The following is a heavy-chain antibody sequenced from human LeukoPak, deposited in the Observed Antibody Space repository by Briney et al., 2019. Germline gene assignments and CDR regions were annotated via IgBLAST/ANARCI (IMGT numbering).Heavy chain of an antibody. CDR1: GGSISSYY. J-gene: IGHJ1*01. CDR3: ARGPAWYYDILTGPEYFQH. V-gene: IGHV4-4*07. Sequence: SETLSLTCTVSGGSISSYYWSWIRQPAGKGLEWIGRIHISGSTNYNPSLKSRVTMSADTSKNQFSLKLSSVTAADTAVYYCARGPAWYYDILTGPEYFQHWGQGTLVTVSS. CDR2: IHISGST. D-gene: IGHD3-9*01.